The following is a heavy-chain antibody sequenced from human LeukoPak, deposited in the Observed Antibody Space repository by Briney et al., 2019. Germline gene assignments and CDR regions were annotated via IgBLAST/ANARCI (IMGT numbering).Heavy chain of an antibody. V-gene: IGHV3-23*01. CDR3: AKTYYYDSSGYYLFDY. CDR1: GFTFSTYA. J-gene: IGHJ4*02. D-gene: IGHD3-22*01. Sequence: GGSLRLSCAASGFTFSTYAMSWVRQAPGKGLEWVSAIRSSGGDSTYYADSVKGRFTISRDNSKNTLYLQMNSLRAEDTAVYYCAKTYYYDSSGYYLFDYWGQGTLVTVSS. CDR2: IRSSGGDST.